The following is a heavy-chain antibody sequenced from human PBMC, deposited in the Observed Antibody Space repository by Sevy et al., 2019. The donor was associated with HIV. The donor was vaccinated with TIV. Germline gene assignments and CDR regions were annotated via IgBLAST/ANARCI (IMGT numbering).Heavy chain of an antibody. CDR1: GYTFTGYY. CDR2: INPNSGGT. V-gene: IGHV1-2*06. CDR3: ARAGSMVRGVRE. J-gene: IGHJ4*02. D-gene: IGHD3-10*01. Sequence: ASVKVSCKASGYTFTGYYMHWVRQAPGQGLEWMGRINPNSGGTNYAQKFQGRVTMTRDTSISTAYMELGRLRSDDTAVYYCARAGSMVRGVREWGQGTLVTVSS.